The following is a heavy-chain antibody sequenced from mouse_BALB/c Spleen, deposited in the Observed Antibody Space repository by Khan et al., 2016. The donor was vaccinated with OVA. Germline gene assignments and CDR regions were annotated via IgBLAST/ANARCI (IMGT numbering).Heavy chain of an antibody. Sequence: VQLQESGAELVKPGASVKLSCKASGYTFNSYYMYWVKQRPGQGLEWIGELNTNNGDANFNEKFKNKATLTVDKSSNTAFMQISSMTSEDSAVYYCTRAVYGSFAYWGQGTLVTVSA. CDR1: GYTFNSYY. V-gene: IGHV1S81*02. CDR2: LNTNNGDA. D-gene: IGHD2-2*01. CDR3: TRAVYGSFAY. J-gene: IGHJ3*01.